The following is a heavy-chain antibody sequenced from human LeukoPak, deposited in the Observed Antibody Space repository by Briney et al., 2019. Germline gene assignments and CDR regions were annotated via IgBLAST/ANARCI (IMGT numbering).Heavy chain of an antibody. Sequence: GGSLRLSCAASGFTFSDYYMSWIRQAPGKGLEWVSYISSSSSTIYYADSVKGRFTISRDNAKNSLYLQMNSLRAEDTAVYYCAREFSGGYSYGPVGYWGQGTLVTVSS. J-gene: IGHJ4*02. V-gene: IGHV3-11*04. CDR3: AREFSGGYSYGPVGY. CDR2: ISSSSSTI. CDR1: GFTFSDYY. D-gene: IGHD5-18*01.